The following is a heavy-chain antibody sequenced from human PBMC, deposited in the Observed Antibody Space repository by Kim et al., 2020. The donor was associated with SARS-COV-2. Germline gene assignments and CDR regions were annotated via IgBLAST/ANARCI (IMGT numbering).Heavy chain of an antibody. D-gene: IGHD5-12*01. Sequence: SETLSLTCTVSGGSIRSGGYYWSWIRQHPGKGLEWIGYIYYSGSTYYNPSLKSRVTISVDTSKNQFSLKLSSVTAAATAVYYCARDYVDGYNYYYYYGMDVWGQGTTVTVSS. CDR2: IYYSGST. V-gene: IGHV4-31*03. CDR1: GGSIRSGGYY. J-gene: IGHJ6*02. CDR3: ARDYVDGYNYYYYYGMDV.